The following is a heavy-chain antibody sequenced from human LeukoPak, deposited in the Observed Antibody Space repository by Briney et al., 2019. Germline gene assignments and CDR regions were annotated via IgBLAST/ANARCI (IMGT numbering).Heavy chain of an antibody. D-gene: IGHD2-2*02. J-gene: IGHJ6*03. CDR2: IYPGDSDT. Sequence: GESLKISCKGSGYSFTSYWIGWVRQMPGKGLEWMGIIYPGDSDTRYSPSFQGQVTISADKSISTAYLQWSSLKASDTAMYYCARWTRYCSSTSCYREYYYYYYMDVWGKGTTVTVSS. CDR3: ARWTRYCSSTSCYREYYYYYYMDV. V-gene: IGHV5-51*01. CDR1: GYSFTSYW.